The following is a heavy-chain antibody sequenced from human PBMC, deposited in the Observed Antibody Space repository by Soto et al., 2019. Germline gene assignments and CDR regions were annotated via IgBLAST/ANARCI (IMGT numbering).Heavy chain of an antibody. Sequence: QVQLVESGGGVGQPGRSLRLSCAASGFTFSPYTMHWVRQTPGKGLEWVAVISYDGSDKNYADSVRGRFTISRDNSKNTLFLKMNSLRAEDTALYYCARGGGFCGADCYKGGIDYWGKGGLVTVSS. CDR2: ISYDGSDK. J-gene: IGHJ4*02. CDR3: ARGGGFCGADCYKGGIDY. CDR1: GFTFSPYT. D-gene: IGHD2-21*02. V-gene: IGHV3-30-3*01.